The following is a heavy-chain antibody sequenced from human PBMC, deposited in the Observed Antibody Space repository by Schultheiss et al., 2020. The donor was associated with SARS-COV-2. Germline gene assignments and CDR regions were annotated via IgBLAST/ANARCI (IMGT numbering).Heavy chain of an antibody. CDR3: ARTIPWDCSSTSCRNDAFDI. J-gene: IGHJ3*02. CDR2: ISSSSSTI. V-gene: IGHV3-48*04. CDR1: GFTFSSYS. Sequence: GGSLRLSCAASGFTFSSYSMNWVRQAPGKGLEWVSYISSSSSTIYYADSVKGRFTISRDNAKNSLYLQMNSLRAEDTAVYYCARTIPWDCSSTSCRNDAFDIWGQGTMVTGSS. D-gene: IGHD2-2*01.